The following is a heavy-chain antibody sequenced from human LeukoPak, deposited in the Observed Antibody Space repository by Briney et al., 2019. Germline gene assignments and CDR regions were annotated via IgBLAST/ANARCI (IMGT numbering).Heavy chain of an antibody. D-gene: IGHD3-22*01. CDR1: GFTFRRYG. J-gene: IGHJ4*02. CDR3: ARDQYYYDSTEYYDANNFDF. V-gene: IGHV3-23*01. CDR2: ISGSGGST. Sequence: GGSLRLSCAASGFTFRRYGMTWVRQAPGKGLEWVSSISGSGGSTYYADSVKGRFTISRDNSKNTLYLQMNSLRAEDTAVYYCARDQYYYDSTEYYDANNFDFWGQGTLVTVSS.